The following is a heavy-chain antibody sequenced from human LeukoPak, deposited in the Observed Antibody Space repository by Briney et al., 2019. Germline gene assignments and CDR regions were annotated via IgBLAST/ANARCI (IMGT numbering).Heavy chain of an antibody. J-gene: IGHJ6*02. CDR3: ARGLVVPAAMGDYYYYGMDV. V-gene: IGHV4-30-2*01. CDR1: GGSISSGGYS. D-gene: IGHD2-2*01. CDR2: IYHSGST. Sequence: SQTLSLTCAVSGGSISSGGYSWSWLRQPPGKGLEWIGYIYHSGSTYYNPSLKSRVTISVDRSKNQFSLKLSSVTAADTAVYYCARGLVVPAAMGDYYYYGMDVWGQGTTVTVSS.